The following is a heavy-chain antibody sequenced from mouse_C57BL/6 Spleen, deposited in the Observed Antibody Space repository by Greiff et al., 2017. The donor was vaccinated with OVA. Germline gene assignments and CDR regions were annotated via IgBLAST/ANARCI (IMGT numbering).Heavy chain of an antibody. CDR3: ARWGFTWFAY. CDR2: IHPNSGST. J-gene: IGHJ3*01. CDR1: GYTFTSYW. V-gene: IGHV1-64*01. Sequence: QVQLQQSGAELVKPGDSVKLSCKASGYTFTSYWMHWVKQRPGQGLEWIGMIHPNSGSTNYNEKFKSKATLTVDKSSRPAYMQLSSLTSEDSAVYYCARWGFTWFAYWGQGTLVTVSA.